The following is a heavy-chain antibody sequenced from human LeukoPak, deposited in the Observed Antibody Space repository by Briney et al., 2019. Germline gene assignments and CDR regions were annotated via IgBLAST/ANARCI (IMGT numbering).Heavy chain of an antibody. Sequence: PSETLSLTFTVSGVSISSYYWSWIRQPAGKGLEWIGRIYASGSTNYNPSLKSRVTMSVDTSKNQFSLKLSSVTAADTAVYYCARAPYCTNGVCYRKFGYYYYYMDVWGKGTTVTVSS. CDR1: GVSISSYY. J-gene: IGHJ6*03. CDR3: ARAPYCTNGVCYRKFGYYYYYMDV. CDR2: IYASGST. V-gene: IGHV4-4*07. D-gene: IGHD2-8*01.